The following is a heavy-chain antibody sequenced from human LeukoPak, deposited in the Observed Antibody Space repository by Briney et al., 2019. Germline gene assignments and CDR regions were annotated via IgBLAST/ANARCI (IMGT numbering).Heavy chain of an antibody. D-gene: IGHD5-12*01. CDR2: MNPNSGNT. Sequence: ASVKVSCKASGYTFTSYDINWVRQATGQGLEWMGWMNPNSGNTGYAQKFQGGVTMTRNTSISTAYMEPSSLRSEDTAVYYCARGRNSGYDYRYWGQGTLVTVSS. CDR1: GYTFTSYD. J-gene: IGHJ4*02. CDR3: ARGRNSGYDYRY. V-gene: IGHV1-8*01.